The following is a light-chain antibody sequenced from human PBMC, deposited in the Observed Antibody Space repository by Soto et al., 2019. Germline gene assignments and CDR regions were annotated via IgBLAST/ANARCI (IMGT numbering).Light chain of an antibody. Sequence: QSVLTQPPSASGTPGQRVTISCSGSSSNIGSNYVYWYQQLPGTAPKLLIYRNNQRPSGVPDRFSGSKSGTSASLAISGLRSDDEADYYCAAWDEILSAPWVFGGGTKLTVL. J-gene: IGLJ3*02. CDR1: SSNIGSNY. CDR2: RNN. V-gene: IGLV1-47*01. CDR3: AAWDEILSAPWV.